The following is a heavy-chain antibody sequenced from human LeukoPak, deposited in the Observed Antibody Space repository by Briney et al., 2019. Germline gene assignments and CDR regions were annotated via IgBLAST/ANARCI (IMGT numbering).Heavy chain of an antibody. CDR1: GGSISNYY. V-gene: IGHV4-59*01. J-gene: IGHJ6*02. CDR3: ARLGPITDYGMDV. Sequence: SETLSLTCTVSGGSISNYYWSWIRQPPGKGLEWIGYISDRGSTSYTPSLKSRVTISVDTSKNQFSLKLSSVTAADTAVYYCARLGPITDYGMDVWGQGTTVTVSS. CDR2: ISDRGST.